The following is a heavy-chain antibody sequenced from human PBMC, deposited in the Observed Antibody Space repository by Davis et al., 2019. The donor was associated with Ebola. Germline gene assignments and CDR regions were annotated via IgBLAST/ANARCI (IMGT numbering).Heavy chain of an antibody. J-gene: IGHJ4*02. V-gene: IGHV3-7*01. CDR1: GFTFSSYW. D-gene: IGHD2-2*01. CDR2: IKQDGSEK. Sequence: GESLKISCAASGFTFSSYWMSWVRQAPGKGLEWVANIKQDGSEKYYVDSVKGRFTISRDNAKNSLYLQMNSLRAEDTAVYYCASLGEGRVPAAKTDGYWGQGTLVTVSS. CDR3: ASLGEGRVPAAKTDGY.